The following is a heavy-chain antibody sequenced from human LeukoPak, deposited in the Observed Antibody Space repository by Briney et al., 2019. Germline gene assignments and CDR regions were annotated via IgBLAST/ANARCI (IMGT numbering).Heavy chain of an antibody. Sequence: SETLSLTCTVSGGSISSSSYYWGWIRQPPGKGLEWIGSIYYSGSTYYNPSLKSRVTISVDTSKNQFSLKLTSVTAADTAVYYCVRVGGSGSGSDYWGQGTLVTVSS. CDR2: IYYSGST. J-gene: IGHJ4*02. CDR1: GGSISSSSYY. D-gene: IGHD1-26*01. CDR3: VRVGGSGSGSDY. V-gene: IGHV4-39*07.